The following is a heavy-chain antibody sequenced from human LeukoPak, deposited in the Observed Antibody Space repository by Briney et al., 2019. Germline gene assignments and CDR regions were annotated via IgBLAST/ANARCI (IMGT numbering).Heavy chain of an antibody. V-gene: IGHV3-48*03. J-gene: IGHJ4*02. CDR1: GFTFNRYE. Sequence: GGSLRLSCAASGFTFNRYEMNWVRQAPGKGLEWVSYISSGGRTIRYADSVEGRFTISRDNAKKSVFLQMNGLRAEDTAVYYCARVVDTDYDSDYWGLGTLVTVSS. CDR3: ARVVDTDYDSDY. CDR2: ISSGGRTI. D-gene: IGHD5-12*01.